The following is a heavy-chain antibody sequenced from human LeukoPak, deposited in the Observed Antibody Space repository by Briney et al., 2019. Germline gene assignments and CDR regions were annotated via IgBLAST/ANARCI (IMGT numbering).Heavy chain of an antibody. CDR3: ARGEEYDFRSGYPGYFDY. D-gene: IGHD3-3*01. V-gene: IGHV4-4*07. CDR2: IYTSGST. Sequence: SETLSLTCTVSGGSISSYYWSWIRQPAGKGLEWIGRIYTSGSTNYNPSLKSRVTMSVDTSKNQFSLKLSSVTAADTAVYYCARGEEYDFRSGYPGYFDYWGQGTLVTVSS. J-gene: IGHJ4*02. CDR1: GGSISSYY.